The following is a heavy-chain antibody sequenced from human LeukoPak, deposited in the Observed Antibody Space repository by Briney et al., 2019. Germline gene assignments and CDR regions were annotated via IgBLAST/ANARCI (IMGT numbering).Heavy chain of an antibody. Sequence: SETLSLTCTVSGISLSGYYWSWIRQPPGKGPEWIGYIYYSGSTNYNPSLKSRDTISVDTSKNQFSLKLSSVTAADTAVYYCARGNGYNLYWGQGTLVTVSS. D-gene: IGHD5-12*01. CDR1: GISLSGYY. J-gene: IGHJ4*02. CDR3: ARGNGYNLY. V-gene: IGHV4-59*01. CDR2: IYYSGST.